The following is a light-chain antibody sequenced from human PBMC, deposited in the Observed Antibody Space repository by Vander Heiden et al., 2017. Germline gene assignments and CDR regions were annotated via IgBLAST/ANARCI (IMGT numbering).Light chain of an antibody. CDR1: SPNIGAGYD. CDR2: GNS. V-gene: IGLV1-40*01. Sequence: QSVLTQPPSVSGDPGQRVTISCTRSSPNIGAGYDVHWYQQLPGTAPKLLIYGNSNRPSGVPDRFSGSKSGTSASLAITGLQAEDEADYYCQSYDSSLSGSVFGGGTKLTVL. J-gene: IGLJ3*02. CDR3: QSYDSSLSGSV.